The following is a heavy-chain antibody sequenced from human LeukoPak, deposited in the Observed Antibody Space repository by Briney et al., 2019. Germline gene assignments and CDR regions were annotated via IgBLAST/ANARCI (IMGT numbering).Heavy chain of an antibody. D-gene: IGHD6-19*01. CDR1: GGSISSGGYY. J-gene: IGHJ3*02. CDR2: IYYSGST. V-gene: IGHV4-31*03. CDR3: ARRGSGWYGNAFDI. Sequence: SETLSLTCTVSGGSISSGGYYWSWIRQHPGKGLEWIGYIYYSGSTYYNPSLKSRVTISVDTSKNQFSLKLSPVTAADTAVYYCARRGSGWYGNAFDIWGQGTMVTVSS.